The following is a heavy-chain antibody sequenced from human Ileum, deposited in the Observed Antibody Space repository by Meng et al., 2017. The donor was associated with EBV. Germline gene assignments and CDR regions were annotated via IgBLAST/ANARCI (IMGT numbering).Heavy chain of an antibody. CDR1: GDFISNSDYN. J-gene: IGHJ4*02. V-gene: IGHV4-39*07. Sequence: HLQLEQSGPGVVKPSETLSLSCTASGDFISNSDYNWDWHRQAPGKGWEWIASIYRSGTTYYDPSLKSRVIISLDTSKNQFSLKLSSGTAADTAVYYCARDPAYPRGLFDSWGQGTLVTVSS. D-gene: IGHD3-10*01. CDR2: IYRSGTT. CDR3: ARDPAYPRGLFDS.